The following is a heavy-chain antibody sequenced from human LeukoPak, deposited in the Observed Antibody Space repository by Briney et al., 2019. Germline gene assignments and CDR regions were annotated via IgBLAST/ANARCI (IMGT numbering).Heavy chain of an antibody. CDR1: GFTFSSYA. Sequence: GGSLRLSCAASGFTFSSYAMSWVRQAPGKGLEWVSAISGSGASTHYTDSVKGRFSISRDNSKNTLYLQMNSLRAEDTAVYYCANTGGHGYNAEDYWGQGTLVTVSS. CDR3: ANTGGHGYNAEDY. V-gene: IGHV3-23*01. J-gene: IGHJ4*02. D-gene: IGHD5-24*01. CDR2: ISGSGAST.